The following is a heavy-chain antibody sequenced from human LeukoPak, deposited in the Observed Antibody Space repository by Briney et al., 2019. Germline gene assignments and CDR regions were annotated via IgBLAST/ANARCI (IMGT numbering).Heavy chain of an antibody. J-gene: IGHJ4*02. Sequence: PSETLSLTCTVSGASISSYSWSWIRQPPGKGLEWIGYIYYNGGANYNPSLKSRVTISVDTSKNQFSLKLTSVTAADTAVYYCAREGPLPGEGYYFDYWGQGTLVTVSS. CDR3: AREGPLPGEGYYFDY. D-gene: IGHD3-10*01. CDR2: IYYNGGA. V-gene: IGHV4-59*12. CDR1: GASISSYS.